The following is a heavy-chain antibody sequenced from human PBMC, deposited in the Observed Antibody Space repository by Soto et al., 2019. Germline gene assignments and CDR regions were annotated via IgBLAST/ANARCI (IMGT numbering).Heavy chain of an antibody. Sequence: QVQLVQSGAEVKKPGASVKVSCKASGYTFTSYAMHWVRQAPGQRLEWMGWINAGNGNTKYSQKFQGRVTITRDPSAGTAYMELSSLRSEDTAVYYCARDGRGVMDYYYYSYGMGVWGQGATVTVSS. CDR2: INAGNGNT. J-gene: IGHJ6*02. CDR3: ARDGRGVMDYYYYSYGMGV. D-gene: IGHD3-16*01. CDR1: GYTFTSYA. V-gene: IGHV1-3*01.